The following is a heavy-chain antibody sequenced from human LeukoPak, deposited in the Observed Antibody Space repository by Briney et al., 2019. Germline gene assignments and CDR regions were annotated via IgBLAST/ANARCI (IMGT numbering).Heavy chain of an antibody. V-gene: IGHV4-4*02. CDR1: GGSITSYPW. CDR3: ARGVSSSSWYFDL. Sequence: PSETLSLTCAVSGGSITSYPWWSWVRQPPGKGLEWIGEVHLNGKTNYNPSLKSRVTMSIDKSENHLSLKLSSVTAADTAVYYCARGVSSSSWYFDLWGRGTLVTVSS. J-gene: IGHJ2*01. D-gene: IGHD6-13*01. CDR2: VHLNGKT.